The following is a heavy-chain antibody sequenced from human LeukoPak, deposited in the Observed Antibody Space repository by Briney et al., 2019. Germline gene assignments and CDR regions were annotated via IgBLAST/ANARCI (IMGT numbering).Heavy chain of an antibody. CDR3: AREVLHAYDAFDI. CDR2: INHSGST. J-gene: IGHJ3*02. D-gene: IGHD4/OR15-4a*01. CDR1: GGSFSGYY. Sequence: SETLSLTCAVYGGSFSGYYWSWIRQPPGKGLEWIGEINHSGSTNYNPSLKSRVTISVDTSKNQFSLKLSSVTAADTAVYYCAREVLHAYDAFDIWGQGTMVTVSS. V-gene: IGHV4-34*01.